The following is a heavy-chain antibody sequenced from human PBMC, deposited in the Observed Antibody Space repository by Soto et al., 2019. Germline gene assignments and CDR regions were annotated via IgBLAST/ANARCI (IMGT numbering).Heavy chain of an antibody. V-gene: IGHV2-5*01. CDR3: AYLPCSGGSCYWFSFSGMDV. Sequence: QITLKESGPPLVKPTQTLTLPCTFSGFSLSTSGVGVAWIRQPPGKALEWLAIIYWYVDKRYMPSLESRLTIPKDTSKNQVVLTMPKMASVNTATYYCAYLPCSGGSCYWFSFSGMDVWGQGTTVIVSS. CDR2: IYWYVDK. D-gene: IGHD2-15*01. J-gene: IGHJ6*02. CDR1: GFSLSTSGVG.